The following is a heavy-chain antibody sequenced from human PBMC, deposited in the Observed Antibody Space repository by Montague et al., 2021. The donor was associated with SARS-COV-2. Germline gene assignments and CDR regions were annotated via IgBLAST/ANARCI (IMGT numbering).Heavy chain of an antibody. V-gene: IGHV4-34*01. CDR3: APGILEWSEGEGGDY. CDR1: GGSFNDYY. Sequence: SETLSLTCAVYGGSFNDYYWTWVRQPPGKGLEWIGEITHSGNIKYNPSLQNRVTMSVDKSKNQFSLKLTSVTASDTAVYYCAPGILEWSEGEGGDYWGLGTLVTVSS. CDR2: ITHSGNI. D-gene: IGHD3-3*01. J-gene: IGHJ4*02.